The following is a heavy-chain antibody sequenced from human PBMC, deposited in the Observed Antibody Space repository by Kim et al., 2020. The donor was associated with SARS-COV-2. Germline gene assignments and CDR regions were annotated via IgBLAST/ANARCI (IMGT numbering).Heavy chain of an antibody. CDR1: GGSISSGGYY. CDR3: ARGITMVRGVPGANWFDP. J-gene: IGHJ5*02. D-gene: IGHD3-10*01. CDR2: IYYSGST. V-gene: IGHV4-31*03. Sequence: SETLSLTCTVSGGSISSGGYYWSWIRQHPGKGLEWIGYIYYSGSTYYNPSLKSRVTISVDTSKNQFSLKLSSVTAADTAVYYCARGITMVRGVPGANWFDPWGQGTLVTVSS.